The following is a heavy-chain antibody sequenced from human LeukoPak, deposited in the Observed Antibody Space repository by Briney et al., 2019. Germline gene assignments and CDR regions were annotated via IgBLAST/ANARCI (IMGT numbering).Heavy chain of an antibody. J-gene: IGHJ6*03. CDR3: ARDFRSGYDFWSGYYQYYYYYYMDV. CDR2: ISYDGSNK. Sequence: PGGSLRLSCAASGFTFSSYAMHWVRQAPGKGLEWVAVISYDGSNKYYADSVKGRFTISRDNSKNTLYLQMNSLRAEDTAVYYCARDFRSGYDFWSGYYQYYYYYYMDVWDKGTTVTVSS. D-gene: IGHD3-3*01. V-gene: IGHV3-30*04. CDR1: GFTFSSYA.